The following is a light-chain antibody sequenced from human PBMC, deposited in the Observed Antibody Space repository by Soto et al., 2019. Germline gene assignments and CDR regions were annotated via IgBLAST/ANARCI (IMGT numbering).Light chain of an antibody. CDR1: QSVSTNY. CDR3: QQYGSSPS. CDR2: DAA. Sequence: EIVLTQSPATLSLSPGERATLSCEPSQSVSTNYIAWYQQKPGLAPRLLIYDAATRATGISDRFSGSGSGTDLILTIRRLEPADFAVYSCQQYGSSPSFXGGTKVDIK. V-gene: IGKV3D-20*01. J-gene: IGKJ4*01.